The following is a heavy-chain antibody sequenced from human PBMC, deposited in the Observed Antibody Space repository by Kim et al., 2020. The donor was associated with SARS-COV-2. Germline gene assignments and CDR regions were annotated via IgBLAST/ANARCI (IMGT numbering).Heavy chain of an antibody. J-gene: IGHJ4*02. D-gene: IGHD4-17*01. CDR2: ISGSGGST. Sequence: GGSLRLSCAASGFTFSSYVMSWVRQAPGKGLEWVSAISGSGGSTYYADSVKGRFTISRDNSKNTLYLQMNSLRAEDTAVYYCAKGLPGSVTTPLRDWGQGTLVTVSS. CDR3: AKGLPGSVTTPLRD. V-gene: IGHV3-23*01. CDR1: GFTFSSYV.